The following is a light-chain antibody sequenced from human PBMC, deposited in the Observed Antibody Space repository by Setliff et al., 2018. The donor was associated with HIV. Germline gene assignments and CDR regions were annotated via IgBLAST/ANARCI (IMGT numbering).Light chain of an antibody. V-gene: IGLV2-14*01. CDR2: EVS. CDR3: NSYTSSTTYV. Sequence: ALTQPASVSGSPGQSITISCTGTSSDVGGYNYVSWYQQHPGKAPKLMIYEVSNRPSGVSNRFSGSKSGNTASLTISGLQAEDEADYYCNSYTSSTTYVFGTGTKVTVL. J-gene: IGLJ1*01. CDR1: SSDVGGYNY.